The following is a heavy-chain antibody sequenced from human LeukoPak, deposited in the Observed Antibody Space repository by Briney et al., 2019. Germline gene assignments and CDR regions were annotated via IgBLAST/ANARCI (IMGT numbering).Heavy chain of an antibody. CDR1: GFTFSSYN. D-gene: IGHD6-13*01. V-gene: IGHV3-48*01. CDR2: ISSSSSTI. CDR3: ARIRAFAGTGDY. J-gene: IGHJ4*02. Sequence: GGSLRLSYAASGFTFSSYNMNWVRHAPGKGLEWVSYISSSSSTIYYADSVKCRFTISRDNAKNSLYLQMNSLRAEDTAVYYCARIRAFAGTGDYWGQGTLVTVSS.